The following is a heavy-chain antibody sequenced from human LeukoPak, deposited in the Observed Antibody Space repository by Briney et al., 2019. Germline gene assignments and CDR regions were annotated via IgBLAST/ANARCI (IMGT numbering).Heavy chain of an antibody. J-gene: IGHJ3*02. CDR2: IIPIFGTA. V-gene: IGHV1-69*05. D-gene: IGHD3-22*01. CDR1: GGTFSSYA. CDR3: ASLGVITAFDI. Sequence: SVKVSCKASGGTFSSYAISWVRQAPGQGLEWMGGIIPIFGTANYAQKFQGRVTMTRDTSTSTVYMELSSLRSEDTAVYYCASLGVITAFDIWGQGTMVTVPS.